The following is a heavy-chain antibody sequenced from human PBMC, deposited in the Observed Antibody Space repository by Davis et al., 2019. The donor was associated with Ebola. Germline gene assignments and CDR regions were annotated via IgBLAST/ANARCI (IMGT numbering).Heavy chain of an antibody. J-gene: IGHJ6*02. CDR3: TRDLKQPRPSYYYGMDV. Sequence: GESLKISCTGFGFTFGYYAMNWVRQAPGKGLEWVGFVRSKAYGGKAAYAASVQGRFTISRDDSKSIAYLQMNSLKTEDTAMYYCTRDLKQPRPSYYYGMDVWGQGTTVTVAS. CDR2: VRSKAYGGKA. V-gene: IGHV3-49*04. CDR1: GFTFGYYA. D-gene: IGHD6-6*01.